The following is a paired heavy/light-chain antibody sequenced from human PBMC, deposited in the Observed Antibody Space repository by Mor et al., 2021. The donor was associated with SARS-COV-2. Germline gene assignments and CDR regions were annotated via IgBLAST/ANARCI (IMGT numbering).Heavy chain of an antibody. CDR2: IIPIFGTA. V-gene: IGHV1-69*01. CDR3: ARGTTVITIFGVVTNDMDV. D-gene: IGHD3-3*01. Sequence: QVQLVQSGAEVKKPGSSVKVSCKASGGTFSSYAISWVRQAPGQGLEWMGGIIPIFGTANYAQKFQGRVTITADESTSTAYMELSSLRSEDTAVYYCARGTTVITIFGVVTNDMDVWGKGTTVTVSS. CDR1: GGTFSSYA. J-gene: IGHJ6*03.
Light chain of an antibody. CDR2: LGS. J-gene: IGKJ2*01. V-gene: IGKV2-28*01. CDR1: QSLLHSNGYNY. CDR3: MQALQTKMYT. Sequence: DIVMTQSPLSLPVTPGEPASISCRSSQSLLHSNGYNYLDWYLQKPGQSPQLLIYLGSNRASGVPDRFSGSGSGTDFTLKISRVEAEDVGVYYCMQALQTKMYTFGQGTKLEIK.